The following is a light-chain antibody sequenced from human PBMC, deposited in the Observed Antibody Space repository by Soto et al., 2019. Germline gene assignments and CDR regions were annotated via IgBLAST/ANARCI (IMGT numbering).Light chain of an antibody. CDR2: AAS. J-gene: IGKJ1*01. Sequence: DIHITHSPSSLSASLGDRVSITCRASHSTNTFLNWYQHQPGKAPKVLIYAASNLQSGVPSRFNGNGSGTDFTLTISSLQPEDFATYYCQQSYSTPQTFGQGTKVDI. V-gene: IGKV1-39*01. CDR3: QQSYSTPQT. CDR1: HSTNTF.